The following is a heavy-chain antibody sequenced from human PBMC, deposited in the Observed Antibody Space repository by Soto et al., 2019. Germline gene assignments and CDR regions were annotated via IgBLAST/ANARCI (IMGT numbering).Heavy chain of an antibody. D-gene: IGHD2-15*01. CDR2: INHSGST. V-gene: IGHV4-59*12. CDR1: GGSISSYY. Sequence: QVQLQESGPGLVKPSETLSLTCTVSGGSISSYYWSWIRQPPGKGLEWIGEINHSGSTNYNPSLKSRVTISVDTSKNQFSLKLSSVTAADTAVYYCARGRYCSGGSCYRGLDWFDPWGQGTLVTVSS. J-gene: IGHJ5*02. CDR3: ARGRYCSGGSCYRGLDWFDP.